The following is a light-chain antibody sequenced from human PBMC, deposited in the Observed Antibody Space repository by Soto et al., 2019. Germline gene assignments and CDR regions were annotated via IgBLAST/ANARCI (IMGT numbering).Light chain of an antibody. V-gene: IGKV3-20*01. CDR3: QQYGSSPGT. CDR2: GAS. J-gene: IGKJ1*01. CDR1: QSLTSNY. Sequence: EALLTQSRRSLSLSPGERATLSCRAIQSLTSNYLAWYQQKPGQAPRLLIFGASTRDTGIPDRISGSGSWTDFILTISRLEPEDFAVYYCQQYGSSPGTFGQGTKVDIK.